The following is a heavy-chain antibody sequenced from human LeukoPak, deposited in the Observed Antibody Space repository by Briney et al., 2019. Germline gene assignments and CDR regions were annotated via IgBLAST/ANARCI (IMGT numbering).Heavy chain of an antibody. CDR3: ARDYYGSGIPDC. J-gene: IGHJ4*02. CDR1: GFTFSSYA. Sequence: GRSLRLSCAASGFTFSSYAMHWVRQAPGKGLEWVAVISYDGSNKYYADSVKGRFTISRDNSKNTLYLQMNSLRAEDTAVYYCARDYYGSGIPDCWGQGTLVTVSS. D-gene: IGHD3-10*01. V-gene: IGHV3-30-3*01. CDR2: ISYDGSNK.